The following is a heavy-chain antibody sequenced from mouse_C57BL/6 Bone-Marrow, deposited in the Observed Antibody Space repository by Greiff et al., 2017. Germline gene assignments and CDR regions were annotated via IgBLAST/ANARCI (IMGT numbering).Heavy chain of an antibody. J-gene: IGHJ4*01. Sequence: EVKLVESGGGLVKPGGSLKFSCAASGFTFSDYGMHWVRQAPEKGLAWVAYLSSGSSTIYYADTVKGRFNISRDNAKNTLFLQMTSLSSEDTAMYYCAKIGTTVVARAMDYWGQGTSVTVSS. CDR3: AKIGTTVVARAMDY. V-gene: IGHV5-17*01. CDR2: LSSGSSTI. D-gene: IGHD1-1*01. CDR1: GFTFSDYG.